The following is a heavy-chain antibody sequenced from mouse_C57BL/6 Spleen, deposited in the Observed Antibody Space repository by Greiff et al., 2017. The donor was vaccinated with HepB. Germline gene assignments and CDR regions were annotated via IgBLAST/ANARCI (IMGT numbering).Heavy chain of an antibody. CDR3: ARSRDYGVYFDD. CDR1: GYTFTSYW. V-gene: IGHV1-61*01. CDR2: IYPSDSAT. D-gene: IGHD1-1*02. Sequence: QVQLQQPGAELVRPGSSVKLSCKASGYTFTSYWMDWVQQRPGQGLEWIGNIYPSDSATHYNQKFKDKATLTVDKSSSKAYMQLSSLTSEDSAVYYGARSRDYGVYFDDWGQGTTLTVSS. J-gene: IGHJ2*01.